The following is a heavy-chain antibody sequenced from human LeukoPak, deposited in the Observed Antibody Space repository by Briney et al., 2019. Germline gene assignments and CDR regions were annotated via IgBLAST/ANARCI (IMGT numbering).Heavy chain of an antibody. V-gene: IGHV1-24*01. CDR1: GYILTELS. J-gene: IGHJ4*02. CDR2: FDPEDGET. D-gene: IGHD3-22*01. Sequence: ASVTVSCTVSGYILTELSMHWVRQAPGKGLEWMGGFDPEDGETIYAQKFQGRVTMTEDTSTDTAYMELSSLRSEDTAVYYCANPRVDDSPGYYSFDSWGQGTQVTVSS. CDR3: ANPRVDDSPGYYSFDS.